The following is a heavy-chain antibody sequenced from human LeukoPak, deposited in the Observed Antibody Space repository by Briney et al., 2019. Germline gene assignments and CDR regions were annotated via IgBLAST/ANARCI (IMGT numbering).Heavy chain of an antibody. CDR3: ARRGMARYYYDSSGYSFDP. CDR2: MNPNSGNT. D-gene: IGHD3-22*01. Sequence: ASVKVSCKASGYSFTSYDINWVRQATGQGLEWMGSMNPNSGNTGYAQKFQGRVTMTRNTSISTAYMELSSLRSEDTAVYYCARRGMARYYYDSSGYSFDPWGHGTLVTVSS. J-gene: IGHJ5*02. CDR1: GYSFTSYD. V-gene: IGHV1-8*02.